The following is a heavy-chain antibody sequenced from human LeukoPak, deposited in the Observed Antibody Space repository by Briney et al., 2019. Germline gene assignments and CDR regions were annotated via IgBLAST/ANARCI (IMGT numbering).Heavy chain of an antibody. J-gene: IGHJ5*02. D-gene: IGHD4-17*01. CDR2: IYSGGST. V-gene: IGHV3-53*04. CDR3: ARGNDYVNGWFDP. CDR1: GFTVSSNY. Sequence: TGGSLRLSCAASGFTVSSNYMSWVRQAPGKGLEWVSVIYSGGSTYYADSVKGRFTISRHNSKNTLYLQMNSLRAEDTAVYYCARGNDYVNGWFDPWGQGTLVTVSS.